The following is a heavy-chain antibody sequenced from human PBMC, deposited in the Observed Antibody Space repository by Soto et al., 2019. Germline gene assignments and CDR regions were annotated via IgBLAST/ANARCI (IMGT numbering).Heavy chain of an antibody. J-gene: IGHJ5*02. CDR1: GGSVSSGSYC. D-gene: IGHD5-12*01. CDR2: ISYTGST. Sequence: SETLSLTCTVSGGSVSSGSYCWSWIRQPPGKGLEWIGYISYTGSTNYNPSLKSRVSISADTSKNQFSLELSSVTAADTAVYYCARAAACGSQWLDPWGKGALVTVSS. CDR3: ARAAACGSQWLDP. V-gene: IGHV4-61*01.